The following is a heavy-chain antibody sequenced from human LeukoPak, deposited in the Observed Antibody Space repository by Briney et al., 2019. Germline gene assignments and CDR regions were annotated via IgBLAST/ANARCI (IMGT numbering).Heavy chain of an antibody. D-gene: IGHD3-3*01. CDR2: FDPEDGET. CDR1: GFTFNRFG. CDR3: ATTPGVLRFLEWLFY. J-gene: IGHJ4*02. V-gene: IGHV1-24*01. Sequence: GGSLRLSCATSGFTFNRFGMHWVRQAPGKGLEWMGGFDPEDGETIYAQKFQGRVTMTEDTSTDTAYMELSSLRSEDTAVYYCATTPGVLRFLEWLFYWGQGTLVTVSS.